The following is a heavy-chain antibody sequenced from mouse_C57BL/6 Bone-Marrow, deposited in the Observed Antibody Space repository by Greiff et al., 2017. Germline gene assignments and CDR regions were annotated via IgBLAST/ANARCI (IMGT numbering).Heavy chain of an antibody. D-gene: IGHD1-1*01. J-gene: IGHJ2*01. CDR2: ISSGSSTI. Sequence: EVKLVESGGGLVKPGGSLKLSCAASGFTFSDYGMHWVRQAPEKGLEWVAYISSGSSTIYYADTVKGRFTISRDNAKNTLFLQMTSLRSEDTAMYYCASFITTVVAGDYWGQGTTLTVSS. CDR1: GFTFSDYG. CDR3: ASFITTVVAGDY. V-gene: IGHV5-17*01.